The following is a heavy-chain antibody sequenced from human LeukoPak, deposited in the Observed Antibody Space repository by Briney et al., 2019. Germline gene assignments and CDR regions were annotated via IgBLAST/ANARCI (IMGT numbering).Heavy chain of an antibody. CDR1: NYTFTSYG. D-gene: IGHD2-2*02. Sequence: ASVKVSCKASNYTFTSYGIIWVRQAPGQGLEWMGWINAYNGNTNYAQNLQDRVTMLTDTSTSTAYMELRSLRSDDTAVYYCARGFCSLTSCYSFSDYRGQGTLVTVSS. J-gene: IGHJ4*02. V-gene: IGHV1-18*01. CDR3: ARGFCSLTSCYSFSDY. CDR2: INAYNGNT.